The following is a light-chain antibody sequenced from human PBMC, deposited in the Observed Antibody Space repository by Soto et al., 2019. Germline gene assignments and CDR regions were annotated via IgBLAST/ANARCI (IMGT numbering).Light chain of an antibody. CDR1: RSINNY. V-gene: IGKV1-39*01. Sequence: DIQMTQSPSSLSASVGARVTITCRASRSINNYLNWYQKKPGKAPELLIYTTSILQSGVPSRFSGSGSGTDFTLTISSLQPEDFATYYCQQSYSIPVTFGPGTKVDIK. J-gene: IGKJ3*01. CDR3: QQSYSIPVT. CDR2: TTS.